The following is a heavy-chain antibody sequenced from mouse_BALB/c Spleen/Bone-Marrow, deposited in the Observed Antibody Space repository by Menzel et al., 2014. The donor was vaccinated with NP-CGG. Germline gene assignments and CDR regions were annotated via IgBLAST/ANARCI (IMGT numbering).Heavy chain of an antibody. CDR3: ARDGPYFFDY. CDR2: INSNGGST. J-gene: IGHJ2*01. V-gene: IGHV5-6-3*01. CDR1: GFTFSRYG. Sequence: EVKLQESGGGLVQPGGSLKLSCAASGFTFSRYGMSWVRQTPDKRLELVATINSNGGSTYYPDSVKGRFTISRDNAKNTLYLQMSSLKSEDTAMYYCARDGPYFFDYWGRGTTLTVSS. D-gene: IGHD2-10*01.